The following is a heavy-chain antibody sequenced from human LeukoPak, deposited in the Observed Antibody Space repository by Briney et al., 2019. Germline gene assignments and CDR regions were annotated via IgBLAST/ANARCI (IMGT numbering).Heavy chain of an antibody. Sequence: ASVKVSCKASGYTFTGYHMHWVRQAPGQGLEWMGWINPNSGGTKYAQKFQGRVTMTRDTSISTAYMELSRLRSDDTAVYYCAREVTYCSSPSCYSRHDCWAQGTLVTVSS. J-gene: IGHJ4*02. CDR3: AREVTYCSSPSCYSRHDC. CDR2: INPNSGGT. D-gene: IGHD2-2*01. CDR1: GYTFTGYH. V-gene: IGHV1-2*02.